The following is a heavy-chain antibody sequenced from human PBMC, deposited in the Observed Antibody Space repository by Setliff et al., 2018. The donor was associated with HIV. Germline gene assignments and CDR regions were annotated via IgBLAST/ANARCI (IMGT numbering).Heavy chain of an antibody. V-gene: IGHV1-69*10. D-gene: IGHD2-21*01. J-gene: IGHJ4*02. CDR1: GYTFTGYY. CDR2: VTPILHTA. Sequence: SVKVSCKASGYTFTGYYMHWVRQAPGQGLEWMGGVTPILHTANYAQKFQGRVTITADISTRTVYMELSSLTSEDTAIYYCARDHQTMLWLDYWGQGTLVTVSS. CDR3: ARDHQTMLWLDY.